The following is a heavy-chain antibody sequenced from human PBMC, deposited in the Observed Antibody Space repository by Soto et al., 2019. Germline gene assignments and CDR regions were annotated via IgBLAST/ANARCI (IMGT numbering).Heavy chain of an antibody. CDR1: GESIVGLPY. V-gene: IGHV4-59*11. CDR3: AGSQFGSFYRKYFDS. J-gene: IGHJ4*02. D-gene: IGHD1-26*01. CDR2: IYHSDTT. Sequence: QVQLQESGPGLVKPSGTLSLTCSVSGESIVGLPYWNWIRQSPGQGLEWLGHIYHSDTTTYNPSFKSRVSMSINTSKNQFSLMLHSVTTADTAVYYCAGSQFGSFYRKYFDSWGPGIRVAVSS.